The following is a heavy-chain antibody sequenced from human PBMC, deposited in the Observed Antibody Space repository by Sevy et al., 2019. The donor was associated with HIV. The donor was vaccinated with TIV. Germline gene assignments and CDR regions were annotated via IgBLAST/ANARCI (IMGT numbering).Heavy chain of an antibody. CDR3: ARERQLVLDY. Sequence: SETLSLTCTVSGGSISNYYWSWIRQPPGKGLEWIGYIYYSGSTNYNPSLKSRVTISVDTSKNQFSLKLSSVTAADTAVDYCARERQLVLDYWGQGTLVTVSS. J-gene: IGHJ4*02. CDR1: GGSISNYY. V-gene: IGHV4-59*01. CDR2: IYYSGST. D-gene: IGHD6-13*01.